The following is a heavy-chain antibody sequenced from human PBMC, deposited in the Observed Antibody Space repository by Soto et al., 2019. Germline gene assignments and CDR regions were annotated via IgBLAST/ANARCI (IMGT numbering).Heavy chain of an antibody. CDR1: GYSFATYW. J-gene: IGHJ6*02. D-gene: IGHD3-3*01. CDR3: ARQGYDFWRHPPYGMDV. Sequence: GESLKISCKGSGYSFATYWIGWVRQMPGKGLEWMGIIYPGDSDTRYSPSFQGQVTISADKSISTAYLQWGSLKASDTAVYYCARQGYDFWRHPPYGMDVWGQGTTVTVS. V-gene: IGHV5-51*01. CDR2: IYPGDSDT.